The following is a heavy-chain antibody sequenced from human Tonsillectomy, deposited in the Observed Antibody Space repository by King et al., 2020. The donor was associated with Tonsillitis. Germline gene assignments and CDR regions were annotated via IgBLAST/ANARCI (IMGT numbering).Heavy chain of an antibody. Sequence: KCVSWIRQPPGKALEWLALIDWDDDKYYSTSLKTRLTISKDTSKNQVVLTMTNMNPVDTATSYCAWGSGFYYLGQGTLVTVSS. CDR2: IDWDDDK. CDR3: AWGSGFYY. J-gene: IGHJ4*02. CDR1: KC. D-gene: IGHD2-15*01. V-gene: IGHV2-70*01.